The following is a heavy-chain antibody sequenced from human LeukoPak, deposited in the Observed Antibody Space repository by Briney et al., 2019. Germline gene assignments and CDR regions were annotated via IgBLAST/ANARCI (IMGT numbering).Heavy chain of an antibody. CDR3: ARGTERDGSGWYIPEK. CDR2: ISAYNGNT. Sequence: ASVKVSCKASGYTFTNYGISWVRQAPGQGLEWMGWISAYNGNTNYAQKLQGRVTMTTDTSTGTAYMELRSLRSDDTAVYYCARGTERDGSGWYIPEKWGQGTLVTVSS. V-gene: IGHV1-18*01. CDR1: GYTFTNYG. J-gene: IGHJ4*02. D-gene: IGHD6-19*01.